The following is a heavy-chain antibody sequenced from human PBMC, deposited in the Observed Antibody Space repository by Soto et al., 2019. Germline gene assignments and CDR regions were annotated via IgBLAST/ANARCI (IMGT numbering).Heavy chain of an antibody. V-gene: IGHV3-30-3*01. CDR3: ARWDAVTPFDY. D-gene: IGHD4-17*01. J-gene: IGHJ4*02. Sequence: QVQLMESGGSVVQPGRSLRLSYAASGFTFSSYAMHWVRQAPGKGLEWVAVISYDGSNKYYADSVKGRFTISRDNSKNTLYLQMNSLRAEDTAVYYCARWDAVTPFDYWGQGTLVTVSS. CDR2: ISYDGSNK. CDR1: GFTFSSYA.